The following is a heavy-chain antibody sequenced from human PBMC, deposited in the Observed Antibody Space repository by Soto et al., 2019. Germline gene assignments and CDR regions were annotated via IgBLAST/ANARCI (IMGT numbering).Heavy chain of an antibody. V-gene: IGHV4-31*03. D-gene: IGHD6-19*01. CDR3: ARVRGWSYYFDY. J-gene: IGHJ4*02. Sequence: SETLSLTCTVSGGSISSGGYYWSWIRQHPGKGLEWIGYIYYSGSTYYNPSLKSRVTISVDTSKNQFSLKLSSVTAADTAVYYCARVRGWSYYFDYWGQGTLVTVSS. CDR2: IYYSGST. CDR1: GGSISSGGYY.